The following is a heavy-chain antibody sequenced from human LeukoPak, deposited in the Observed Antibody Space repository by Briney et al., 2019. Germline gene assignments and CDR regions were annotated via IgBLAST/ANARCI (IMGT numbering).Heavy chain of an antibody. CDR1: GYTFTGYY. CDR3: ARGSRMVRGVANWFDP. J-gene: IGHJ5*02. D-gene: IGHD3-10*01. CDR2: INPNSGGT. V-gene: IGHV1-2*02. Sequence: ASVKVSCKASGYTFTGYYTHWVRQAPGQGLEWMGWINPNSGGTNYAQKFRGRVTMTRDTSISTAYMELSRLRSDDTAVYYCARGSRMVRGVANWFDPWGQGTLVTVSS.